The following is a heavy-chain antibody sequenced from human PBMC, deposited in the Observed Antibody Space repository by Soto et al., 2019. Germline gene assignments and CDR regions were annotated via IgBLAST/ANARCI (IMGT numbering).Heavy chain of an antibody. CDR2: IKQDGSEK. V-gene: IGHV3-7*01. CDR3: AREFDFWSGSLFDY. D-gene: IGHD3-3*01. J-gene: IGHJ4*02. CDR1: GFTFSSYW. Sequence: GGSLRLSCAASGFTFSSYWMSWVRQAPGKGLEWVANIKQDGSEKYYVDSVKGRFTISRDNAKNSLYLQMSSLRAEDTAVYYCAREFDFWSGSLFDYWGQGTLVTVSS.